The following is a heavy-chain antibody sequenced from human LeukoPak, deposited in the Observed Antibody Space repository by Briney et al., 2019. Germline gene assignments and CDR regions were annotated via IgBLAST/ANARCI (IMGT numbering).Heavy chain of an antibody. Sequence: GGSLRLSCAASGFTFSSYSMNWVRQAPGKGLEWVSSISSSSSYIYYADSVKGRFTISRDNAKNSLYLQMNSLRAEDTAVYYCARMGGDIVVVPLLSGAFDIWGQGTMVTVSS. CDR2: ISSSSSYI. V-gene: IGHV3-21*01. J-gene: IGHJ3*02. D-gene: IGHD2-2*01. CDR3: ARMGGDIVVVPLLSGAFDI. CDR1: GFTFSSYS.